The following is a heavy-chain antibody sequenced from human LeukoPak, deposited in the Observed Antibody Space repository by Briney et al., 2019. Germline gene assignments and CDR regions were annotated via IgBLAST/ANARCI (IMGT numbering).Heavy chain of an antibody. CDR3: ARNTLDTAMGAAVDY. D-gene: IGHD5-18*01. CDR2: INPSGGST. CDR1: GYTFTSYY. V-gene: IGHV1-46*03. Sequence: ASVKVSCKASGYTFTSYYMRWVRQAPGQGLEWMGIINPSGGSTSYAQKFQGRVTMTRDTSTSTVYMELSSLRSEDTAVYYCARNTLDTAMGAAVDYWGQGTLVTVFS. J-gene: IGHJ4*02.